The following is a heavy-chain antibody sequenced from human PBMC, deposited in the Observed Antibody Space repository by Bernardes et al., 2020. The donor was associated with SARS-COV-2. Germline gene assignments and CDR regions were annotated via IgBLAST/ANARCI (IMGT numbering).Heavy chain of an antibody. CDR1: GYTFTSHG. V-gene: IGHV1-18*01. Sequence: ASVKVSCKASGYTFTSHGICWVRQAPGQGLEWLGCINAYNGNTDYAQTLQGRVTMTTDTSTTAYMELTSLRSDDTAVYYCARGRPSYNWNAFDYWGQGTLVTVSS. D-gene: IGHD1-20*01. CDR2: INAYNGNT. J-gene: IGHJ4*02. CDR3: ARGRPSYNWNAFDY.